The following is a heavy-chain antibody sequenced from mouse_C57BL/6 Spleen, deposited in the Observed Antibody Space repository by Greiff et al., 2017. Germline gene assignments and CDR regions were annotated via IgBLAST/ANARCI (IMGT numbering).Heavy chain of an antibody. CDR3: ARRGSYYYGSSYDYYAMDY. CDR2: IYPGGGYT. Sequence: VQLQQSGAELVRPGTSVKMSCKASGYTFTNYWIGWAKQRPGHGLEWIGDIYPGGGYTNYNEKFKGKATLTADKSSSTAYMQFSSLTSEDSAIYYCARRGSYYYGSSYDYYAMDYWGQGTSVTVSS. D-gene: IGHD1-1*01. CDR1: GYTFTNYW. V-gene: IGHV1-63*01. J-gene: IGHJ4*01.